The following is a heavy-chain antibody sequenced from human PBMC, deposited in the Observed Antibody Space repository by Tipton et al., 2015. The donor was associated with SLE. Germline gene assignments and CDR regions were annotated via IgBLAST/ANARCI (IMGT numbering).Heavy chain of an antibody. Sequence: AVSGVMFSSHWMHWVRQAPGKGLVWVSRVNPDGVTTEYAHAVRGRFTISRDNAKNTVYLQMNSLTVEDTAVYYCTTGGSPSPMGHAYWGQGTLLTVSS. CDR1: GVMFSSHW. D-gene: IGHD3-16*01. V-gene: IGHV3-74*03. CDR3: TTGGSPSPMGHAY. CDR2: VNPDGVTT. J-gene: IGHJ4*02.